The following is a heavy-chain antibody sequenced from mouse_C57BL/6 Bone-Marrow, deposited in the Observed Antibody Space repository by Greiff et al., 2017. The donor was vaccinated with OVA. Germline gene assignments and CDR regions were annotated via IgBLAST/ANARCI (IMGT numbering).Heavy chain of an antibody. V-gene: IGHV5-9*01. D-gene: IGHD1-1*01. CDR2: ISGGGGNT. Sequence: EVKLVESGGGLVKPGGSLKLSCAASGFTFSSYTMSWVRQTPEKRLEWVATISGGGGNTYYPDSVKGRFTISRDNAKNTLYLQMSSLRSEDTALYYCARQSQDPYYGSSPCDYWGKGTTLTVSS. J-gene: IGHJ2*01. CDR3: ARQSQDPYYGSSPCDY. CDR1: GFTFSSYT.